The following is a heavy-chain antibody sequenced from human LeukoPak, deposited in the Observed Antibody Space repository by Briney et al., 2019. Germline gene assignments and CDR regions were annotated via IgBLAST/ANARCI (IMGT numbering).Heavy chain of an antibody. J-gene: IGHJ4*02. CDR2: IYSGGST. CDR3: ARGIAVAGFDY. D-gene: IGHD6-19*01. CDR1: GFTVSSNY. Sequence: PGGSLRLSCAASGFTVSSNYMSWVRQAPGKGLEWVSVIYSGGSTYYADSVKGRFTTSRHNSKNTLYLQMNSLRAEDTAVYYCARGIAVAGFDYWGQGTLVTVSS. V-gene: IGHV3-53*04.